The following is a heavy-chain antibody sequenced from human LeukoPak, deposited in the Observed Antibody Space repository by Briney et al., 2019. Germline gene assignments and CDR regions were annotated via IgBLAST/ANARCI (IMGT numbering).Heavy chain of an antibody. CDR2: IKQDGSEK. CDR1: GFTFSSYW. Sequence: GGSLRLSCAASGFTFSSYWVSWVRQAPGKGLEWVANIKQDGSEKYYVDSVKGRFTISRDNAKNSLYLQMNSLRAEDTAVYYCARGSSASGWYFDYWGQGTLVTVSS. CDR3: ARGSSASGWYFDY. V-gene: IGHV3-7*01. D-gene: IGHD6-19*01. J-gene: IGHJ4*02.